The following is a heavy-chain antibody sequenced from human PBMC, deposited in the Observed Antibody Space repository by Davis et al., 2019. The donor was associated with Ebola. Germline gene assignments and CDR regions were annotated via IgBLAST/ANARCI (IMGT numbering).Heavy chain of an antibody. CDR1: GGSISSYY. J-gene: IGHJ5*02. V-gene: IGHV4-59*01. D-gene: IGHD6-6*01. CDR3: ARIMRSSPEGWFDP. CDR2: IYYSWST. Sequence: SETLSLTCTVSGGSISSYYWSWIRHPPGKGLGWVGYIYYSWSTNYNPSLKSRVTISVDTSKNQFSLKLSSVTAADTAVYYWARIMRSSPEGWFDPWGQGTLVTVSS.